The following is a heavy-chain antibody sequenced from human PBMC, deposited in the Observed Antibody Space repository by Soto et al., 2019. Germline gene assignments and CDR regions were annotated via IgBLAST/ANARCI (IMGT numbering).Heavy chain of an antibody. V-gene: IGHV5-51*01. J-gene: IGHJ4*02. CDR3: ARHPYYYGSGSYYVQGEYYFDY. Sequence: GESLKISCKGSGYSFTSYWIGWVRQMPGKGLEWMGIIYPGDSDTRYSPSFQGQVTISADKSISTAYLQWSSLKASDTAMYYCARHPYYYGSGSYYVQGEYYFDYWGQGTLVTVSS. D-gene: IGHD3-10*01. CDR2: IYPGDSDT. CDR1: GYSFTSYW.